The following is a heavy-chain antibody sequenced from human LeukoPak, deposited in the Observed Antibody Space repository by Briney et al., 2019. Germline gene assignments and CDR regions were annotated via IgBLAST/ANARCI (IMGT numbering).Heavy chain of an antibody. CDR1: GGTFSSYA. Sequence: SVRVSCKASGGTFSSYAISWVRQAPGQGLEWMGGIIPIFGTANYAQKFQGRVTITADESTSTAYMELSSLRSEDTAVYYCARDAISHEYYFDYWGQGTLVTVSS. V-gene: IGHV1-69*13. CDR3: ARDAISHEYYFDY. J-gene: IGHJ4*02. CDR2: IIPIFGTA.